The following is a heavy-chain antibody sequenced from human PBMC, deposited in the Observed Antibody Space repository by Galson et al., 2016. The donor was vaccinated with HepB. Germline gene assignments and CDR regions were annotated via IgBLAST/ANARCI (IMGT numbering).Heavy chain of an antibody. Sequence: SYDMNWVRQAPGKGLEWISYINSRSSTTHYADSVKGRYTISRGNAKNSLYLQMNSLRAEDTAVYYCARADTRNFYSLIADWGQGTQVTVSA. J-gene: IGHJ4*02. CDR2: INSRSSTT. D-gene: IGHD2-21*01. CDR1: SYD. CDR3: ARADTRNFYSLIAD. V-gene: IGHV3-48*03.